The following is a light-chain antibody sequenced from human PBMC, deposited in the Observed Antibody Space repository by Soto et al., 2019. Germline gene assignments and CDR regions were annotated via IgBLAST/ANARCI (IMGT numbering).Light chain of an antibody. CDR3: QQHDQGWT. CDR1: QSVRTK. Sequence: EMVMTQSPATLSVSLGERATLSCRASQSVRTKLVWYQQKPGQAPRLLIYGASTRATGIPARFSGSGSGTEFTLTISNLQSEDFAVYYCQQHDQGWTFGQGTNVEIK. J-gene: IGKJ1*01. CDR2: GAS. V-gene: IGKV3-15*01.